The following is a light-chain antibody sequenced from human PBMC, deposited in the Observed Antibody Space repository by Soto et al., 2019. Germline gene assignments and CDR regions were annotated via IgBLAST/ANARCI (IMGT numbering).Light chain of an antibody. V-gene: IGLV2-23*02. CDR2: EVS. CDR3: CSYAGSSTFFYV. CDR1: SSDVGCYNL. J-gene: IGLJ1*01. Sequence: QSALTQPASVSGSPGQSITISCTGTSSDVGCYNLVSWYQQHPGKAPNLMIYEVSKRPSGVSNRFSGSKSGNTASLTISGLQAEDEADYYCCSYAGSSTFFYVFGTGTKVTVL.